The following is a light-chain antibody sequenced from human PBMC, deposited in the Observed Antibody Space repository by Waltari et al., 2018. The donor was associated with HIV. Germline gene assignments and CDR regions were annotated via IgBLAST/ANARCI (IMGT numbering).Light chain of an antibody. CDR2: DVN. V-gene: IGLV2-11*01. CDR3: CSYTDAYTYVM. Sequence: QSALTQPRSMSGSPGQSVTISCSGTSSDVGAYNYVSWYQQHPGKAPKLMIYDVNKRPPGVPDRFSGSKFGNTASLTISGLQAEDEADYYCCSYTDAYTYVMFGGGTKLTVL. CDR1: SSDVGAYNY. J-gene: IGLJ3*02.